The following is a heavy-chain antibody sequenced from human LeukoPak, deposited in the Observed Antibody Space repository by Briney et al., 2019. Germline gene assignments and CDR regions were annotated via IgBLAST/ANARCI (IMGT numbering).Heavy chain of an antibody. CDR3: ARQTPVDTAMVTSMDY. D-gene: IGHD5-18*01. Sequence: GESLKISCKGSGYSFTIYWIGWVRQMPGKGLEWMGIIYPGDSDTRYSPSFQGQVTISADKSISTAYLQWSSLKASDTAMYYCARQTPVDTAMVTSMDYWGQGTLVTVSS. CDR2: IYPGDSDT. J-gene: IGHJ4*02. CDR1: GYSFTIYW. V-gene: IGHV5-51*01.